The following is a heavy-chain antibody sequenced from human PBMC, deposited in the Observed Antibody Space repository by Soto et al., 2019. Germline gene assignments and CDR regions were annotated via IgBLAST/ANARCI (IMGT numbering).Heavy chain of an antibody. V-gene: IGHV4-31*03. CDR3: ARGVDSGKCYAFES. Sequence: QVQLQESGPGLVKPSQTLSLTCTVSGDSIMRDSYYWNRIRPHPGKGLEWIGYIYYSGTTAYNPSLKTRVTISPDTSKNQFSLNLSSVTAADTAVYYCARGVDSGKCYAFESWGRGTQVTVSS. CDR2: IYYSGTT. D-gene: IGHD1-26*01. J-gene: IGHJ4*02. CDR1: GDSIMRDSYY.